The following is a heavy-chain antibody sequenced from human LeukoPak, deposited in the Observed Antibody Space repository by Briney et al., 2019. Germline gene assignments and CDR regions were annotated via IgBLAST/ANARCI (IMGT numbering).Heavy chain of an antibody. CDR3: AKEQLEYCSGGSCSNYGMDV. Sequence: GGSLRLSCAASGFTFSSYGMHWVRQAPGKGLEWEAVISYDGSNKDYADSVKGRFTISRDNSKNTLYLQMNSLRAEDTAVYYCAKEQLEYCSGGSCSNYGMDVWGKGTTVTVSS. D-gene: IGHD2-15*01. CDR1: GFTFSSYG. CDR2: ISYDGSNK. J-gene: IGHJ6*04. V-gene: IGHV3-30*18.